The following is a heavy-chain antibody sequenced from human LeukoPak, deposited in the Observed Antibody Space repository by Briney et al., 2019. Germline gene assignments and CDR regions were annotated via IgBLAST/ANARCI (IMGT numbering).Heavy chain of an antibody. Sequence: SGPALVKPTQTLTLTCTFSGFSLSTSGMRVSWIRQPPGKALEWLARIDWDDDEFYSTSLKTRLTISKGTSKNQVVLTMTNMDPVDTATYYCARGSGSYGLSFDYWGQGTLVTVSS. V-gene: IGHV2-70*04. J-gene: IGHJ4*02. CDR2: IDWDDDE. D-gene: IGHD1-26*01. CDR3: ARGSGSYGLSFDY. CDR1: GFSLSTSGMR.